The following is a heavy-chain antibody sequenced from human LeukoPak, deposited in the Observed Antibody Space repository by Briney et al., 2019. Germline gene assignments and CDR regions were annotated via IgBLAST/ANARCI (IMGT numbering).Heavy chain of an antibody. V-gene: IGHV1-69-2*01. CDR3: ATGYYGSGSYEFDP. D-gene: IGHD3-10*01. Sequence: ASVKVSCKASGYTFTGYYMHWVRQAPGKGLEWMGLVDPEDGETIYAEKFQGRVTITADTSTDTAYMELSSLRSEDTAVYYCATGYYGSGSYEFDPWGQGTLVTVSS. CDR2: VDPEDGET. J-gene: IGHJ5*02. CDR1: GYTFTGYY.